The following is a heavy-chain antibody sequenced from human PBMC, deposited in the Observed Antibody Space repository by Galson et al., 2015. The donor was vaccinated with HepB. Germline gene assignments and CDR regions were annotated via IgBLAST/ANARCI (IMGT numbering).Heavy chain of an antibody. D-gene: IGHD5-18*01. Sequence: SLRLSCAASGFTFSSYSMNWVRQAPGKGLEWVSSISSSSSYIYYADSVKGRFTISRDNAKNSLYLQMNSLRAEDTAVYYCARDLDTAMVRRYYYYGMDVWGQGTTVTVSS. CDR2: ISSSSSYI. J-gene: IGHJ6*02. CDR1: GFTFSSYS. V-gene: IGHV3-21*01. CDR3: ARDLDTAMVRRYYYYGMDV.